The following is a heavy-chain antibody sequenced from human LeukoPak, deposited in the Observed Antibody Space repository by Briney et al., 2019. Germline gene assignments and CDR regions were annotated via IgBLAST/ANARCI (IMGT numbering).Heavy chain of an antibody. V-gene: IGHV3-48*03. J-gene: IGHJ4*02. D-gene: IGHD3-10*01. CDR2: ISSSGSTI. CDR3: ARDSYGSGSYYSFDY. Sequence: GSLRLSCAASGFTFSSYEMNWVRQAPGKGLEWVSYISSSGSTIYYADSVKGRFTISRDNAKNSLYLQMNSLRAEDTAVYYCARDSYGSGSYYSFDYWGQGTLVTVSS. CDR1: GFTFSSYE.